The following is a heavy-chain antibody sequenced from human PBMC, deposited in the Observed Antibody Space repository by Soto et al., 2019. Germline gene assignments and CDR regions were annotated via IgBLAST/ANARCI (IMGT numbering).Heavy chain of an antibody. CDR3: ARGTIPYYYYGMDV. V-gene: IGHV4-59*01. CDR2: IYDSGRT. CDR1: GDSISSYY. Sequence: QVQLQESGPGLVKPSETLSLTCTVSGDSISSYYWTWIXXXXGEXLEWIGYIYDSGRTYYNPSLKSRVTISVDTSKNQFSLRLSSVSAADTAVYYCARGTIPYYYYGMDVWGQGATVTVSS. J-gene: IGHJ6*02. D-gene: IGHD3-10*01.